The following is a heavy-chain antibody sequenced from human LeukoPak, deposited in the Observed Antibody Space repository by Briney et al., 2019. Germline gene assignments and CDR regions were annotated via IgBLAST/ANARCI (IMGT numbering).Heavy chain of an antibody. CDR1: GFTFSNYN. CDR3: ARGIDDYVWVRYRYRLDY. J-gene: IGHJ4*02. Sequence: GGSLRLSCAASGFTFSNYNMNWVRQAPGKGLEWVSYISSSSSTIHYADSVKGRFTISRDNAKNSLYLQMHSLRAEDTALYYCARGIDDYVWVRYRYRLDYWGQGTLVTVSS. D-gene: IGHD3-16*02. CDR2: ISSSSSTI. V-gene: IGHV3-48*01.